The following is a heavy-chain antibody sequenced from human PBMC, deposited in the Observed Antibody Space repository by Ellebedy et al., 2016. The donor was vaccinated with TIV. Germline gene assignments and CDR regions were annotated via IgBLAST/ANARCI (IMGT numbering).Heavy chain of an antibody. D-gene: IGHD3-10*01. CDR1: GFTFSNYG. V-gene: IGHV3-33*01. Sequence: GESLKISCAASGFTFSNYGMYWVRQAPGKGLEWVAIIWYGGSNEYYADSVKGRFTISRDNSKNTLDLQMNSLRAEDTAVYYCASSRYHYYVGNTIFVYWGQGTLVTVSS. CDR3: ASSRYHYYVGNTIFVY. CDR2: IWYGGSNE. J-gene: IGHJ4*02.